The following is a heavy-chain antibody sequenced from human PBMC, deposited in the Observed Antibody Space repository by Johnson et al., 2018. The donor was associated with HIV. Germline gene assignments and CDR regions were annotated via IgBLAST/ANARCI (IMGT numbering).Heavy chain of an antibody. V-gene: IGHV3-20*04. J-gene: IGHJ3*02. D-gene: IGHD3-22*01. Sequence: VQLVESGGGLVKAGGSLRLSCAASALTFSKAWMSWVRQAPGKGLEWVSGINWNGGSTGYADSVKGRFTISRDNAKNSLYLQMNSLRAEDTAVYYCAREGDSSGAGAFDIWGQGTMVTVSS. CDR3: AREGDSSGAGAFDI. CDR2: INWNGGST. CDR1: ALTFSKAW.